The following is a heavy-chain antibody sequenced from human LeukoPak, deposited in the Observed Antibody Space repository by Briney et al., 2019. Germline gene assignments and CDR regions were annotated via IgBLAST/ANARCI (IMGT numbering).Heavy chain of an antibody. V-gene: IGHV3-15*04. CDR3: TTGIRGD. CDR1: GFTLSTYA. J-gene: IGHJ4*02. Sequence: GGSLRLSCAASGFTLSTYAMSWFRQAPGKGLEWVGRIASKTDGGTTDYAAPVKGRFTISRDDSKNTLFLQMNSLKTEDTAVYYCTTGIRGDCGQGTLVTVSS. CDR2: IASKTDGGTT.